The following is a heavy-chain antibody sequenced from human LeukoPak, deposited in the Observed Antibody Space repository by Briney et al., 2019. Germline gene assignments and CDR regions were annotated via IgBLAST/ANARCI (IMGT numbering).Heavy chain of an antibody. J-gene: IGHJ4*02. CDR1: GASISNYY. V-gene: IGHV4-59*08. CDR2: IYYSGST. Sequence: SETLSLTCTVSGASISNYYWSWFRQPPGKGLEWIGYIYYSGSTNYNPSLKSRVTISVDTSKNQFSLKLSSVTAADTAVYYCARLDSSGLNDYFDYWGQGTLVTVSS. CDR3: ARLDSSGLNDYFDY. D-gene: IGHD6-19*01.